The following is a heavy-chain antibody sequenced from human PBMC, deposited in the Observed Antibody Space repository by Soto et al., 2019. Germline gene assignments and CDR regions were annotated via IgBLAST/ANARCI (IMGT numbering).Heavy chain of an antibody. CDR1: GFTFSSYA. CDR3: AKTASMTIRDGFDH. V-gene: IGHV3-23*01. J-gene: IGHJ4*02. D-gene: IGHD4-17*01. CDR2: ISGSGSNP. Sequence: EVQVLESGGGLVQPGGSLRLSCAASGFTFSSYAMSWVRQAPGQGLEWVSAISGSGSNPYYADSVKGRCTISRDNSKNTLYLQMNSLRAEDAALYYFAKTASMTIRDGFDHWAQGTLVTVSS.